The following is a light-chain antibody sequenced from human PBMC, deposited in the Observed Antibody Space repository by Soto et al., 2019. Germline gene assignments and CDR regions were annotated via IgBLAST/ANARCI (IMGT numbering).Light chain of an antibody. CDR1: QSISSN. CDR2: GAS. CDR3: QQYGSSPVT. V-gene: IGKV3-20*01. J-gene: IGKJ1*01. Sequence: TQSPATLSVSPGERATLSCRASQSISSNLAWYQQKPGQAPRLLIYGASSRATGIPDRFSGSGSGTDFTLTISRLEPEDFALYYCQQYGSSPVTFGQGTKVDI.